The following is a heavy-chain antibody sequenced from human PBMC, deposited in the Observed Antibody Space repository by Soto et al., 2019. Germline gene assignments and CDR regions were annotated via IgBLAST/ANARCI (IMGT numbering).Heavy chain of an antibody. Sequence: EVQLVQSGAEVKKPGESLKISCQASGYSFWIGWVRQKPGKGLEWMGIIFPADSDTKYSPSFQGQVTISVDQSITTAYLQWSTLKASDTAVYYCAAYNGIYVDYWGQGTVVSVSS. CDR1: GYSFW. V-gene: IGHV5-51*03. CDR3: AAYNGIYVDY. D-gene: IGHD1-26*01. CDR2: IFPADSDT. J-gene: IGHJ4*02.